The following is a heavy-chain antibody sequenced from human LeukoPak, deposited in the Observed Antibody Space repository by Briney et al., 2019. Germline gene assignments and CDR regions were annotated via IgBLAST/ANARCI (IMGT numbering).Heavy chain of an antibody. V-gene: IGHV1-2*06. CDR1: GYTFSGYY. Sequence: GASVKVSCKASGYTFSGYYIHWARQAPGQGLEWMGRIIPKSGDSKYTQKFQGRVAMTRDTSITTAYMELTRLTSDDTAVYFCARSGSGSSWYGGTMWSFDIWGQGTLVTVSS. D-gene: IGHD6-13*01. CDR3: ARSGSGSSWYGGTMWSFDI. J-gene: IGHJ3*02. CDR2: IIPKSGDS.